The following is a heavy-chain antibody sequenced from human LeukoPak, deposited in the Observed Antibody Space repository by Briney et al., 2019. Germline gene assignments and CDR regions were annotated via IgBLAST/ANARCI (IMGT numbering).Heavy chain of an antibody. D-gene: IGHD2-15*01. CDR3: ARAIVSGSYYYYYYMDV. Sequence: GGSLRLSCAASGFTFDDYTMHWVRQAPGKGLEWVSLISWDGGSTYYADSVKGRFTISRDNSKNSLYLQMNSLRTEDTALYYCARAIVSGSYYYYYYMDVWGKGTTVTVSS. V-gene: IGHV3-43*01. CDR2: ISWDGGST. CDR1: GFTFDDYT. J-gene: IGHJ6*03.